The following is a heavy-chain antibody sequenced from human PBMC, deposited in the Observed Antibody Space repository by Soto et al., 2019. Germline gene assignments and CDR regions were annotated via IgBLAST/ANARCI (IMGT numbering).Heavy chain of an antibody. CDR2: ISGSSRTI. J-gene: IGHJ6*02. Sequence: PGGSLRLSCSASGFTFSNYEMNWVRQAPGNGLEWVSYISGSSRTIYYAGSVKGRFTISRDNANDSLYLQMNSLRVDDTAVYYCASASYYSGYDGDPHGMDVWGQGTTVTVSS. CDR3: ASASYYSGYDGDPHGMDV. D-gene: IGHD5-12*01. V-gene: IGHV3-48*03. CDR1: GFTFSNYE.